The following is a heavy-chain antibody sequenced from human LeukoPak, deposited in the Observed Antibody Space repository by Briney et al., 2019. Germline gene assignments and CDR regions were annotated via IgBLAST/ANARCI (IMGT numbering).Heavy chain of an antibody. Sequence: GGSLRLSCAASGFTLSSYAMSWVRQAPGKGLEWVSAISGSGGSTYYADSVKGRFTISRDNAKNSLYLQMNSPRAEDTAVYYCAELGITMIGGVWGKGTTVTISS. D-gene: IGHD3-10*02. J-gene: IGHJ6*04. CDR3: AELGITMIGGV. CDR2: ISGSGGST. CDR1: GFTLSSYA. V-gene: IGHV3-23*01.